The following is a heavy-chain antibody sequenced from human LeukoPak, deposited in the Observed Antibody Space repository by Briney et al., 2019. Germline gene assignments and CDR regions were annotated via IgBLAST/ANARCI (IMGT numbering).Heavy chain of an antibody. J-gene: IGHJ4*02. CDR1: GGSFSGYY. CDR2: IYYSGST. Sequence: SETLSLTCAVYGGSFSGYYWSWIRQPPGKGLEWIGYIYYSGSTYYNPSLKSRVTISVDTSKNQFSLKLSSVTAADTAVYYCARGSGYSGYDWPPPFDYWGQGTLVTVSS. V-gene: IGHV4-30-4*08. CDR3: ARGSGYSGYDWPPPFDY. D-gene: IGHD5-12*01.